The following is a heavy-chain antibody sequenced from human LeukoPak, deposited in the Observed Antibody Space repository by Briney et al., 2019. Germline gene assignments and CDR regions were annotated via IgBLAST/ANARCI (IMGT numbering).Heavy chain of an antibody. CDR3: ATLTGYYNVAVDY. J-gene: IGHJ4*02. V-gene: IGHV3-21*01. CDR2: ISGSSSYI. D-gene: IGHD3-9*01. Sequence: GGSLRLSCAASGFTFSSYSMNWVRQAPGKGLEWVSSISGSSSYIYYADSVKGRFTISRDNAKNSLYLQMNSLRAEDTAVYYCATLTGYYNVAVDYWGQGTLVTVSS. CDR1: GFTFSSYS.